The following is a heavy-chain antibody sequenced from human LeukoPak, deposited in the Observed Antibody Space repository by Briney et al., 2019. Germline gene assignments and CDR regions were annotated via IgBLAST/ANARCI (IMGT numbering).Heavy chain of an antibody. V-gene: IGHV1-18*01. D-gene: IGHD1-26*01. J-gene: IGHJ3*02. CDR3: AKEKRGELPRPFDI. CDR2: ISAYNGNT. CDR1: GYTFTSYG. Sequence: ASVKVSCKASGYTFTSYGISWVRQAPGQGLEWMGWISAYNGNTNYAQKLQGRVTMTTDTSTSTAYMELSRLRSDDTAVYYCAKEKRGELPRPFDIWGQGTMVTVSS.